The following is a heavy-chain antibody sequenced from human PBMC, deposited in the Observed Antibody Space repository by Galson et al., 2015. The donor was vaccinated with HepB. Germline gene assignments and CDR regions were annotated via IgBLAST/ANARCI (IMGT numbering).Heavy chain of an antibody. Sequence: CAISGDSVSSNRATWNWIRQSPSRGLEWLGRTYYRSKRYNSYAVSVKSRITINPDTSKNQFSLQLNSVTPEDTAVYYCARDLNGVHYFDFWGQGTLVTVSS. CDR2: TYYRSKRYN. J-gene: IGHJ4*02. CDR1: GDSVSSNRAT. CDR3: ARDLNGVHYFDF. D-gene: IGHD4-17*01. V-gene: IGHV6-1*01.